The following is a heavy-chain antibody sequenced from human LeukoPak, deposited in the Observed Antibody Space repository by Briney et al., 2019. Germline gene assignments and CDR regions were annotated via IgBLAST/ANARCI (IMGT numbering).Heavy chain of an antibody. V-gene: IGHV4-61*02. Sequence: PSETLSLTCTVSGDSISSGDYYWSWIRQPAGKGLEWIGRISSSGSTNYNPSLRSRVTISVDTSKNQFSLKLSSVTAADTAVYFCARGPYSYDSSGAFDIWGQGTMVTVSS. CDR2: ISSSGST. D-gene: IGHD3-22*01. J-gene: IGHJ3*02. CDR1: GDSISSGDYY. CDR3: ARGPYSYDSSGAFDI.